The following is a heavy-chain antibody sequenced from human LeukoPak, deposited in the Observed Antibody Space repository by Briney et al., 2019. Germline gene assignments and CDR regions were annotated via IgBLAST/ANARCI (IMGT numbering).Heavy chain of an antibody. J-gene: IGHJ5*02. CDR1: GFTFSSYG. CDR2: IWYDGSNK. D-gene: IGHD1-26*01. CDR3: ARETVIVGAAP. Sequence: PGGSLRLSCAASGFTFSSYGMHWVRQAPGKGLEWVAVIWYDGSNKYYADSVKGRFTISRDNSKNTLYLQMNSLRAEDTAVYYCARETVIVGAAPWGQGTLVTVSS. V-gene: IGHV3-33*01.